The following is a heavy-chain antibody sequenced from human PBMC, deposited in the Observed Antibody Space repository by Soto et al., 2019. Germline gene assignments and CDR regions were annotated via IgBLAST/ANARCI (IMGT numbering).Heavy chain of an antibody. CDR1: GYTFTSYA. V-gene: IGHV1-3*01. Sequence: ASVQVSCKASGYTFTSYAMHWVRQAPGQRLEWMGWINAGNGNTKYSQKFQGRVTITRDTSASTAYMELSSLRSEDTAVYYCARGMVARNWFDPWGQGTLVTVSS. D-gene: IGHD5-12*01. J-gene: IGHJ5*02. CDR3: ARGMVARNWFDP. CDR2: INAGNGNT.